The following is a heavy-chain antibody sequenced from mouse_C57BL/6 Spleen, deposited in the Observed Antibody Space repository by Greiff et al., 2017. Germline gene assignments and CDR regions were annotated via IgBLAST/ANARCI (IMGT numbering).Heavy chain of an antibody. J-gene: IGHJ3*01. CDR1: GYTFTSYW. CDR3: ARPYYDWFAY. V-gene: IGHV1-64*01. D-gene: IGHD1-1*02. CDR2: IHPNSGST. Sequence: QVHVKQPGAELVKPGASVKLSCKASGYTFTSYWMHWVKQRPGQGLEWIGMIHPNSGSTNYNEKFKSKATLTVDKSSSTAYMQLSSLTSEDSAVYYCARPYYDWFAYWGQGTLVTVSA.